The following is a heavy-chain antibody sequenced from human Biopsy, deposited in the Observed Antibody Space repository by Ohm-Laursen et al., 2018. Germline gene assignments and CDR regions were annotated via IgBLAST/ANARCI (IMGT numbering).Heavy chain of an antibody. V-gene: IGHV3-21*01. CDR3: ARDGEAKYCKHGVCPSDF. Sequence: SLRLSCTASGFTFSGFSMNWVRQAPGMGLEWVSSISASGNHIYYTDSVKGRFTVSRDNGKNSVYLQMNSLRVEDTAVYYCARDGEAKYCKHGVCPSDFWGQGTLVTVSS. CDR2: ISASGNHI. CDR1: GFTFSGFS. J-gene: IGHJ4*02. D-gene: IGHD2-8*01.